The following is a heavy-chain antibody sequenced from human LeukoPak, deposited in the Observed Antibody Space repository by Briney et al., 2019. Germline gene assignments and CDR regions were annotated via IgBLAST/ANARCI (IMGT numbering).Heavy chain of an antibody. CDR3: ARGTMVRGVIITD. CDR1: GFTFSSYS. CDR2: ISSSSSYI. D-gene: IGHD3-10*01. J-gene: IGHJ4*02. V-gene: IGHV3-21*01. Sequence: GGSLRLSCAASGFTFSSYSMNWVRQALGKGLEWVSSISSSSSYIYYADSVKGRFTISRDNAKNSLYLQMNSLRAEDTAVYYCARGTMVRGVIITDWGQGTLVTVPS.